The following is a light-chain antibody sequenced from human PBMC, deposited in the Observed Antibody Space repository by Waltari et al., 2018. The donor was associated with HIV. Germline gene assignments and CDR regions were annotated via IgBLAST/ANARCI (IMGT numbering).Light chain of an antibody. J-gene: IGLJ2*01. V-gene: IGLV1-51*01. CDR3: GTWDSNLSVVL. Sequence: SVLTQPPSLSAAPGQKVTISCYGSDSDLGTNYVSWYQQLPETAPKLLIHENNKRPAGIPDRFSGSKSGTSATLAITGRQTGDEADYFCGTWDSNLSVVLFGGGTKLTVL. CDR1: DSDLGTNY. CDR2: ENN.